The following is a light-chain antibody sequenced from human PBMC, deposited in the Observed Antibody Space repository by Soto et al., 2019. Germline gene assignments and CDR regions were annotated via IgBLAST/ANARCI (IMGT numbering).Light chain of an antibody. J-gene: IGKJ4*01. Sequence: EIVLTQSPGTLSLSPGERATLSCRASQSVSNNYLAWYQQKPGQAPRLLISGASSRATGIPDRFNGSGSGSDFTLTFSRLEPEDFAVYYCQQYGSSPLTFGGGTKLEIK. V-gene: IGKV3-20*01. CDR1: QSVSNNY. CDR2: GAS. CDR3: QQYGSSPLT.